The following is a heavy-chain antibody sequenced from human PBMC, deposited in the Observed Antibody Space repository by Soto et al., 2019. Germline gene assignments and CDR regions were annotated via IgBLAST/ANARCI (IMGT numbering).Heavy chain of an antibody. J-gene: IGHJ4*02. V-gene: IGHV3-23*01. Sequence: GGSLRLSCAASGFTFSSYAMSWVRQAPGKGLEWVSAISGSGGSTYYADSVKGRFTISRDNSKNTLYMQMNGLRAEDTAVYYCAKGPGIAAAGRHFDYWGQGTLVTVSS. D-gene: IGHD6-13*01. CDR3: AKGPGIAAAGRHFDY. CDR1: GFTFSSYA. CDR2: ISGSGGST.